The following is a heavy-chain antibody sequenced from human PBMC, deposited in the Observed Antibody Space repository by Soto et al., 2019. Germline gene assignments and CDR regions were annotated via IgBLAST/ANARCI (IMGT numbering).Heavy chain of an antibody. Sequence: EVQLLESGGGLVQPGGSLRLSCAASGFTFSSYAMSWVRQAPGKGLEWVSAISGSGGSTYYSDSVKGRFTISRDNSKNTLYLQMNSLRAEDTAVYYCAKGSAYLGKKRTIFGVGLLGAFDYWGQGTLVTVSS. CDR3: AKGSAYLGKKRTIFGVGLLGAFDY. CDR1: GFTFSSYA. CDR2: ISGSGGST. J-gene: IGHJ4*02. V-gene: IGHV3-23*01. D-gene: IGHD3-3*01.